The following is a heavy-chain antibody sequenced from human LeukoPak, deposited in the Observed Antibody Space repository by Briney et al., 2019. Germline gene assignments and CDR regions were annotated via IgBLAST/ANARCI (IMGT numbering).Heavy chain of an antibody. CDR3: ASKRFGYDSSGYYKQDDAFDI. V-gene: IGHV4-4*02. J-gene: IGHJ3*02. CDR2: SYHSGST. CDR1: GVSISSSNC. Sequence: PSGTLSLTCAVSGVSISSSNCWSWVRQPPGKGLEWIGESYHSGSTNYNPSLKSRVTISVDKSKNQYSLKLSSVTAADTAVYYCASKRFGYDSSGYYKQDDAFDIWGQGTMVTVSS. D-gene: IGHD3-22*01.